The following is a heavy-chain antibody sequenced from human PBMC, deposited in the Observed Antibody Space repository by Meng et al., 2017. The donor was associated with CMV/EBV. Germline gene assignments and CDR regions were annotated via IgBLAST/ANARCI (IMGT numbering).Heavy chain of an antibody. J-gene: IGHJ4*02. Sequence: GMNFGGAWMNWGRQVPGKGLEWVGLTRSKKSGGTIDYAAPVKGRFTISRDGSQNMLYLQMSSLKTDDTAVYFCTPHGGGLQFGTDDFWGQGTLVTVSS. V-gene: IGHV3-15*07. CDR1: GMNFGGAW. CDR2: TRSKKSGGTI. D-gene: IGHD5-24*01. CDR3: TPHGGGLQFGTDDF.